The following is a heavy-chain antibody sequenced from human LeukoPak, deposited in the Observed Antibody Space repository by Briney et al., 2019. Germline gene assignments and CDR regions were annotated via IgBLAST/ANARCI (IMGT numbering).Heavy chain of an antibody. CDR3: AREGTWAFDI. Sequence: PSETLSLTCTVSGGSISSGSYYWSWIRQPAGKGPEWIGRIYTSGSTNYNPSLKSRVTISVDTSKNQFSLKLSSVTAADTAVYYCAREGTWAFDIWGQGTMVTVSS. D-gene: IGHD1-1*01. V-gene: IGHV4-61*02. CDR1: GGSISSGSYY. CDR2: IYTSGST. J-gene: IGHJ3*02.